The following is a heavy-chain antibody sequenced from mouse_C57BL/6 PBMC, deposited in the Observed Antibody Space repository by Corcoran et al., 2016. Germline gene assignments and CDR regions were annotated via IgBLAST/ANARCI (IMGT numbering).Heavy chain of an antibody. CDR3: ARYDYDAMDY. V-gene: IGHV3-6*01. CDR1: GYSITSGYY. J-gene: IGHJ4*01. CDR2: ISYDGSN. Sequence: DVQLQESGPGLVKPSQSLSLTCSVTGYSITSGYYWNWLRQFPGNKLEWMGYISYDGSNNYNPSLKNRISITRDTSKNQCFLKLNSVTTEDTATYYCARYDYDAMDYWGQGTSVTVSS.